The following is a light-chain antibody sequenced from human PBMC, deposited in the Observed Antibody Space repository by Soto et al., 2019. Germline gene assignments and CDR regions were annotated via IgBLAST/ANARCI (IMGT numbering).Light chain of an antibody. CDR2: ATS. J-gene: IGKJ4*02. CDR1: QSVRGN. CDR3: QRYDKWPLT. V-gene: IGKV3-15*01. Sequence: ELVMTQSPVTLSVSPGESAHISCRASQSVRGNLAWYQQKPGQAPSLLIYATSTRSTGISARFSGSVSETYCTLTIGSLQADDFALYCCQRYDKWPLTFGGWNKVEIK.